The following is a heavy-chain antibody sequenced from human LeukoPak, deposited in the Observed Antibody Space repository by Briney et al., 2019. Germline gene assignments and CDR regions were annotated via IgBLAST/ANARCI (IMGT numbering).Heavy chain of an antibody. CDR1: QFTFNGSW. V-gene: IGHV3-7*01. D-gene: IGHD4-11*01. CDR2: MDPTGSQK. CDR3: ARRMTTVTAYFDY. Sequence: PGGSLRLSCADSQFTFNGSWMNWVRQAPGKGLEWVANMDPTGSQKRYVDSVRGRFTISKDNPGASLYLDMHSLRAEDTAIYYCARRMTTVTAYFDYWGQGTLVTVSS. J-gene: IGHJ4*02.